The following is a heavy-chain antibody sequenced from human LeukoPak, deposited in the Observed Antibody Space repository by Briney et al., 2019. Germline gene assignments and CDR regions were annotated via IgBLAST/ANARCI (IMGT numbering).Heavy chain of an antibody. J-gene: IGHJ4*02. CDR1: GGSISSSSYY. CDR2: IYYGGST. V-gene: IGHV4-39*01. D-gene: IGHD6-19*01. Sequence: SETLSLTCSVSGGSISSSSYYWGWIRQPPGKGLEWIGTIYYGGSTYYNPSLKSRVTISVDTSKNQFSLKLTSVTAADTAVYYCARRPIAVAGIDYWGQGTLVNVSS. CDR3: ARRPIAVAGIDY.